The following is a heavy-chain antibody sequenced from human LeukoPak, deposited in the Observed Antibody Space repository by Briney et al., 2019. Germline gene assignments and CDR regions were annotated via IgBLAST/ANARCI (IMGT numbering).Heavy chain of an antibody. J-gene: IGHJ4*02. CDR3: ARPSSGGLSEDY. V-gene: IGHV3-30*03. Sequence: GTSLRLSCAASGFTFSNYGMHWVRQAPGKGLEWLAVISYDGSNKYYADSVKGRFTISRDNSKNTLYLQMNSLRAEDTAVYYCARPSSGGLSEDYWGQGTLVTVSS. CDR2: ISYDGSNK. D-gene: IGHD3-10*01. CDR1: GFTFSNYG.